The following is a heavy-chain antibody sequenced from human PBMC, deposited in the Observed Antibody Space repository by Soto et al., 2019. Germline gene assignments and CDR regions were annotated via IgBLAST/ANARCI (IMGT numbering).Heavy chain of an antibody. D-gene: IGHD6-19*01. CDR3: ARPPMYSNGGYFDS. CDR2: TSNNGDRT. V-gene: IGHV3-23*01. Sequence: GFLRLYCAVSSLTFTDHAMTGVRQAPGKGLEWVSTTSNNGDRTFYAGSVKGRFTVSTDRTNNTLYLQMNSLRADDTAVYFCARPPMYSNGGYFDSWRQGTLVTVS. CDR1: SLTFTDHA. J-gene: IGHJ4*02.